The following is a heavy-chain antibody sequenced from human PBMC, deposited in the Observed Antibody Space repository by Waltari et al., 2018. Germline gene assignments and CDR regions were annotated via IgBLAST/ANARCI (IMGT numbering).Heavy chain of an antibody. CDR1: GYSISSGYY. Sequence: QVQLQESGPGLVKPSETLSLTCTVPGYSISSGYYWGWIRQPPGKGLEGSGSIYHSGSTDYNPTLRSRVTISVDTSKNQFSLKLSSVAAAAASVYYCASGPRGGDWYYFDYWGQGTLVTVSS. CDR2: IYHSGST. J-gene: IGHJ4*02. V-gene: IGHV4-38-2*02. D-gene: IGHD2-21*02. CDR3: ASGPRGGDWYYFDY.